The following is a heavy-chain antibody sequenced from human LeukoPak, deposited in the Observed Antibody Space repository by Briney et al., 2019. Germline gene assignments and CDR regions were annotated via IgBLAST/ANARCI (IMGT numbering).Heavy chain of an antibody. CDR3: ARGKDPYYYGMDV. J-gene: IGHJ6*02. CDR1: GYIFSDYY. V-gene: IGHV1-2*02. CDR2: IKPDSGGT. Sequence: ASVKVSCKASGYIFSDYYMHWVRQAPGQGLEWMGWIKPDSGGTNYEQKFQGRVTMTRDTSISTAYMELSRLRSDDTAVYYCARGKDPYYYGMDVWGQGTTVTVSS.